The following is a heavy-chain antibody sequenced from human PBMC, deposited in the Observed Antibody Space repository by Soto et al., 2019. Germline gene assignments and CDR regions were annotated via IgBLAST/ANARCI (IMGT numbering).Heavy chain of an antibody. V-gene: IGHV1-2*04. J-gene: IGHJ4*02. D-gene: IGHD3-9*01. CDR1: GYTFTGYY. CDR2: INPNSGGT. Sequence: QVQLVQSGAEVKKPGASVKVSCKASGYTFTGYYMHWVRQAPGQGLEWMGWINPNSGGTNYAQKFQGWVTMTRDTSISTAYMELSRLRSDDTAVYYCARFRWGKYDILTGYPWGPLDYWGQGTLVTVSS. CDR3: ARFRWGKYDILTGYPWGPLDY.